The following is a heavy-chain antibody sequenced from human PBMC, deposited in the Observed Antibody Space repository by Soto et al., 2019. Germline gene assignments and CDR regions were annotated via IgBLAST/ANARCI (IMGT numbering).Heavy chain of an antibody. V-gene: IGHV4-31*03. D-gene: IGHD3-10*01. CDR1: GGSISSGGYY. Sequence: TLSLTCTVSGGSISSGGYYWSWIRQHPGKGLEWIGYIYYSGSTYYNPSLKSRVTISVDSSKNQFSLKLSSVTAADTAVYYCAREYGSGSYRFDYWGQGTLVTVSS. CDR2: IYYSGST. J-gene: IGHJ4*02. CDR3: AREYGSGSYRFDY.